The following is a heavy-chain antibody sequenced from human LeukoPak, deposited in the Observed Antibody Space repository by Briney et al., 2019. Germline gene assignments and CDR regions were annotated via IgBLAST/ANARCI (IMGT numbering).Heavy chain of an antibody. J-gene: IGHJ4*02. Sequence: SVKVSCKASGGTFSSYAISWVRQAPGQGLEWMGRIIPILGIANYAQKFQGRVTITADKSTSTAYMELSSLRSEDTAVYYCARDGRINIAAGPADFDYWGQGTLVTVSS. CDR3: ARDGRINIAAGPADFDY. CDR2: IIPILGIA. CDR1: GGTFSSYA. V-gene: IGHV1-69*04. D-gene: IGHD6-13*01.